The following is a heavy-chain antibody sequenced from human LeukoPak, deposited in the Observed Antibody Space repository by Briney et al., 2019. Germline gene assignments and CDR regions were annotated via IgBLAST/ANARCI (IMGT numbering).Heavy chain of an antibody. D-gene: IGHD3-10*01. CDR2: IIPIFGTA. Sequence: SVKVSCKASGGTFSSYAISWVRQAPGQGLEWMGGIIPIFGTANYAQKFQGRVTITADESTSTAYMELSSLRSEDTAVYYCARGYGSGSPNYYYYMDVWGKGTTVTISS. V-gene: IGHV1-69*13. CDR3: ARGYGSGSPNYYYYMDV. CDR1: GGTFSSYA. J-gene: IGHJ6*03.